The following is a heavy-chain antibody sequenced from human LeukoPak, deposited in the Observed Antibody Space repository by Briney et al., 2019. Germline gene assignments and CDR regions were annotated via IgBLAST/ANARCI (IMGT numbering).Heavy chain of an antibody. CDR2: IYSGGST. CDR1: GFTVSSNY. J-gene: IGHJ4*02. D-gene: IGHD6-19*01. CDR3: ASWPGGWYGEDS. Sequence: GSLRLSCAASGFTVSSNYMSWVRQAPGKGLEWVSVIYSGGSTYYADSVKGRFTISRDNSKNTLYLQMNSLRAEDTAVYYCASWPGGWYGEDSWGQGTLVTVSS. V-gene: IGHV3-53*01.